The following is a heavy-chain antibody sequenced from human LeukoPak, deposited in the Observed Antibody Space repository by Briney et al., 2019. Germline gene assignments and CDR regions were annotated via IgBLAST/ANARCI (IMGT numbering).Heavy chain of an antibody. D-gene: IGHD5-24*01. Sequence: GGSLILSWADSGFTFSDYYMSWIRQAPGKGLEWVSYISSSGSTIYYADSVKGRFTISRDNAKSSLYLQMNSLRAEDTAVYYCAMPRRDGYNSDAFDIWGQGTMVTVSS. CDR3: AMPRRDGYNSDAFDI. CDR1: GFTFSDYY. CDR2: ISSSGSTI. V-gene: IGHV3-11*01. J-gene: IGHJ3*02.